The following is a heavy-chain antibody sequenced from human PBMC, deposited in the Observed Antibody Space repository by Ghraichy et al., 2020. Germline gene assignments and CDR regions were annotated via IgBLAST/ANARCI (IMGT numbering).Heavy chain of an antibody. CDR2: IYYTGSA. Sequence: SETLSLTCTVSGGSISSYYWSWIRQPPGKGLEYIGLIYYTGSATYNPSLESRVTISVDTSKNQFSLKLNSVTAADTAVYYCARLGYCTSSRCLDDQWGQGTLVTVSS. CDR3: ARLGYCTSSRCLDDQ. V-gene: IGHV4-59*01. J-gene: IGHJ4*02. CDR1: GGSISSYY. D-gene: IGHD2-2*01.